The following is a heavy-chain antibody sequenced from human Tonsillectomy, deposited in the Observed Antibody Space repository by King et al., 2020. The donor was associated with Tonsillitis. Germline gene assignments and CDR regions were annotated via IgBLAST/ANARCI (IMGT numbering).Heavy chain of an antibody. CDR2: INHSGSR. CDR1: GGSFSSYY. V-gene: IGHV4-34*01. J-gene: IGHJ4*02. Sequence: VQLQQWGAGLLKPSETLSLTCGVYGGSFSSYYWSWIRQPPGKGLEWIGEINHSGSRNYNPSLKSRVTVSVDTSKNQFSLKLSFVTAADTAVYYCAREVERGGNFDSWGQGTLVTVSS. CDR3: AREVERGGNFDS. D-gene: IGHD4-23*01.